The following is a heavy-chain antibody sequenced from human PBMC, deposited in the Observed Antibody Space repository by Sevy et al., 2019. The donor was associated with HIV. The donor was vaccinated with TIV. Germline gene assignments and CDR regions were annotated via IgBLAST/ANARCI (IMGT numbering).Heavy chain of an antibody. CDR1: GGSISSGTYY. CDR3: ARHRNSVDMAAAVNWFDP. CDR2: IYYSGST. D-gene: IGHD6-25*01. V-gene: IGHV4-39*01. Sequence: SETLSLTCTVSGGSISSGTYYWGWIRRPPGKGLEWIGTIYYSGSTYYNSSLKSRVTISVDTSKNQFSLKLSSVTAAVTAVDYGARHRNSVDMAAAVNWFDPWGQGTLVTVSS. J-gene: IGHJ5*02.